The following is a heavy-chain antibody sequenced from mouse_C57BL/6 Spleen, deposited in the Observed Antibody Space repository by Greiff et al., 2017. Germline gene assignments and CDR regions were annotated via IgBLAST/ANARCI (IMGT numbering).Heavy chain of an antibody. D-gene: IGHD2-3*01. Sequence: VQLQESLAELARPGASVKLSCKASGYTFTSYGISWVKQRTGQGLEWIGEIYPRSGNTYYNEKFKGKATLTADKSSSTAYMELRSLTSEDSAVYFCARFDDGAMDYWGQGTSVTVSS. CDR3: ARFDDGAMDY. CDR2: IYPRSGNT. CDR1: GYTFTSYG. V-gene: IGHV1-81*01. J-gene: IGHJ4*01.